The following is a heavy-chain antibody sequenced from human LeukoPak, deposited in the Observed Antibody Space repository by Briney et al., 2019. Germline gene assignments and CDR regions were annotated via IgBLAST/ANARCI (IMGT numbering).Heavy chain of an antibody. Sequence: PSETLSLTCSVSGGSVSNTLYYWGWIRQPPGKGLEWIGTIYYSGSTYYTPSLKSRLTISVDTSENQLSLRLSSVTAAGTAVYYCARTSDYGNYAENWFDPWGQGTLVTVSS. CDR2: IYYSGST. D-gene: IGHD4-17*01. J-gene: IGHJ5*02. V-gene: IGHV4-39*01. CDR1: GGSVSNTLYY. CDR3: ARTSDYGNYAENWFDP.